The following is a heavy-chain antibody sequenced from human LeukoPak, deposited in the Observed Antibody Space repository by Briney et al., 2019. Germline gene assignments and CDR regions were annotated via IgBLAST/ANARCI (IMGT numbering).Heavy chain of an antibody. CDR3: ARERSGRGYSYGTFDY. J-gene: IGHJ4*02. CDR1: GYTFTSYD. CDR2: MNPNSGNT. V-gene: IGHV1-8*01. D-gene: IGHD5-18*01. Sequence: ASVKVSCKASGYTFTSYDINWVRQATGQGLEWMGWMNPNSGNTGYAQKFQGRVTMTRNTSISTAYMELSSLRSEDTAVYYCARERSGRGYSYGTFDYWGQGTLVTVSS.